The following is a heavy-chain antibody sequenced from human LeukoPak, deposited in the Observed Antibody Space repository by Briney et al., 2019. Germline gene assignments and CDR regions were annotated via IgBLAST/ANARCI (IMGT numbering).Heavy chain of an antibody. D-gene: IGHD3-22*01. Sequence: GGSLRLSCAASGFTVSSNYMSWVRQAPGKGLEWVSAISGSGGSTYYADSVKGRFTISRDNSKNTLYLQMNSLRAEDTAVYYCAKDSIMYYDSSGPDAFDIWGQGTMVTVSS. J-gene: IGHJ3*02. CDR1: GFTVSSNY. V-gene: IGHV3-23*01. CDR3: AKDSIMYYDSSGPDAFDI. CDR2: ISGSGGST.